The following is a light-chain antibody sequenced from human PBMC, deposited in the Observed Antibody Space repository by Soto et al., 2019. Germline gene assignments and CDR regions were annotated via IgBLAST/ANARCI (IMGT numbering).Light chain of an antibody. CDR1: KSVSDTL. CDR3: QQYGSSPT. J-gene: IGKJ4*01. Sequence: EIVLTQSPGTLSLSPGERVTLSCSSDKSVSDTLLTWFQQKPGQAPRLLISGTSSRATGIPDRFSGSGSGTDATLTINRLEPEDFAVYYCQQYGSSPTFGGGTKVDIK. CDR2: GTS. V-gene: IGKV3-20*01.